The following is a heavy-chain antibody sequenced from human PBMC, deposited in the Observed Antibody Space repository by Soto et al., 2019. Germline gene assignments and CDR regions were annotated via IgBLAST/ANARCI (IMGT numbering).Heavy chain of an antibody. CDR1: GFTFSSYG. CDR2: ISYDGRNK. V-gene: IGHV3-30*18. Sequence: QVQLVESGGGGVQPGRSLRLSCAASGFTFSSYGMHWVRQAPGKGLEWVAVISYDGRNKYYADSVEGRFTISRDNSKNTLYLQMSSLRPEGTAVYYCVKDGSSGWPYYYGMDVWGQGTTVTVSS. J-gene: IGHJ6*02. CDR3: VKDGSSGWPYYYGMDV. D-gene: IGHD6-19*01.